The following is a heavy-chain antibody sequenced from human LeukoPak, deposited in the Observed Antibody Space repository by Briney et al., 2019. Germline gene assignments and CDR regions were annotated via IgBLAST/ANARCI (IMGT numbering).Heavy chain of an antibody. CDR2: ISSSGSTI. J-gene: IGHJ5*02. CDR3: ARERGGYYDSSGYQNWFDP. Sequence: GGSLRLSWAASGFTFSSYEMNWVRQAPGKGLEWVSYISSSGSTIYYADSVKGRFTISRDNAQNSLYRQMNSLRAEDTAGYYCARERGGYYDSSGYQNWFDPWGQGTLVTVSS. CDR1: GFTFSSYE. V-gene: IGHV3-48*03. D-gene: IGHD3-22*01.